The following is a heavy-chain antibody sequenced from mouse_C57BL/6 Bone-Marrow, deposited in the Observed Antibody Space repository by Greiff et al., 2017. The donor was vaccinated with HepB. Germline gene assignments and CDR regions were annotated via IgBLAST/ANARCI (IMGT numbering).Heavy chain of an antibody. CDR3: ARALLTGAWYFDV. Sequence: EVHLVESGGGLVKPGGSLKLSCAASGFTFSSYAMSWVRQTPEKRLEWVATISDGGSYTYYPDNVKGRFTISRDNAKNNLYLQMSHLKSEDTAMYYCARALLTGAWYFDVWGTGTTVTVSS. CDR2: ISDGGSYT. J-gene: IGHJ1*03. D-gene: IGHD4-1*01. CDR1: GFTFSSYA. V-gene: IGHV5-4*01.